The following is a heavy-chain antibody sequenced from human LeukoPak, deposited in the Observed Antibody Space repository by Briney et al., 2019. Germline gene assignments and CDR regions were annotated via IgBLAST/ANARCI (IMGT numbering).Heavy chain of an antibody. V-gene: IGHV3-30*04. Sequence: GGSLRLSCAASGFTFSSYAMHWVRQAPGKGLEWVAVISYDGSNKYYADSVKGRFTISRDNSKNTLYLQMNSLRAEDTAVYYCAKDLELAFDYWGQGTLVTVSS. J-gene: IGHJ4*02. D-gene: IGHD1-7*01. CDR1: GFTFSSYA. CDR2: ISYDGSNK. CDR3: AKDLELAFDY.